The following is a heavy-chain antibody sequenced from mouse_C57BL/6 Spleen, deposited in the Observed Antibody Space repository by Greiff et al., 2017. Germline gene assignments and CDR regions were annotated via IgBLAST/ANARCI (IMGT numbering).Heavy chain of an antibody. CDR2: FYPGSGSI. CDR1: GYTFTEYT. J-gene: IGHJ2*01. V-gene: IGHV1-62-2*01. D-gene: IGHD3-3*01. CDR3: AREGLVYYFDY. Sequence: QVQLQQSGAELVKPGASVKLSCKASGYTFTEYTIHWVKQRSGQGLELIGWFYPGSGSIKYNEKFKDKATLTVDTSSSTAYMQLSSLTSEDSAVYYCAREGLVYYFDYWGQGTTLTVSS.